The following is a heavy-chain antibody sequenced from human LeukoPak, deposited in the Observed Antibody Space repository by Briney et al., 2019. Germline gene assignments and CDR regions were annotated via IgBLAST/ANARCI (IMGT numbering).Heavy chain of an antibody. V-gene: IGHV3-30*02. CDR1: GFPFSSYG. CDR3: VCGPASDIVVVVAATG. D-gene: IGHD2-15*01. J-gene: IGHJ4*02. Sequence: GGSLRLSCAASGFPFSSYGMHWVRRAPGKGLEWVAFIRYDGSNKYYADSVKGRFTISRDNSKNTLYLQMNSLRAEDTAVYYCVCGPASDIVVVVAATGWGQGTLVTVSS. CDR2: IRYDGSNK.